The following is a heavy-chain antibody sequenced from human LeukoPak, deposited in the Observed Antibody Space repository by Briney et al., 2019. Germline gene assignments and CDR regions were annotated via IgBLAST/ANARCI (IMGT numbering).Heavy chain of an antibody. CDR1: GDSVSSNSAA. CDR3: ARELPRDFYGYRPYYYGMDV. J-gene: IGHJ6*02. D-gene: IGHD5/OR15-5a*01. Sequence: SQTLSLTCATSGDSVSSNSAAWNWIRQSPSRGLEWLGRTYYRSKWYNDYAVSVKSRITINPDTSKNQFSLQLNSVTPEDTAVYYCARELPRDFYGYRPYYYGMDVWGQGTTVTVSS. CDR2: TYYRSKWYN. V-gene: IGHV6-1*01.